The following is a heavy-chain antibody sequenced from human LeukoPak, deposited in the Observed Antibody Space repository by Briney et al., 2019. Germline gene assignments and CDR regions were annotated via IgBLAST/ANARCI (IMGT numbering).Heavy chain of an antibody. Sequence: GGSLRLSCAASGFRFSRYWMTWVRQAPGKGLEWVANIKEDGSEKNYVDSVKGRFTISRNNAKNSLYLQMNRLRAEDTAVYSCARTASSGYDEYWGQGTLVTVSS. CDR3: ARTASSGYDEY. V-gene: IGHV3-7*04. CDR2: IKEDGSEK. J-gene: IGHJ4*02. D-gene: IGHD3-22*01. CDR1: GFRFSRYW.